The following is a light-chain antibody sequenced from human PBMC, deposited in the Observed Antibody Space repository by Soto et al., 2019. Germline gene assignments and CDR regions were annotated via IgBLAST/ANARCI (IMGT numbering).Light chain of an antibody. Sequence: DIQMTQSPSSLSASVGDRVTITCRASQGISNYLAWYQQKPGKVPKLLIYAASTLQSGVPSRFSGSGSGTDFTLPISSLQPEDVATYYCQKYNGAPPWTFGPGTKVDIK. CDR1: QGISNY. CDR3: QKYNGAPPWT. V-gene: IGKV1-27*01. CDR2: AAS. J-gene: IGKJ1*01.